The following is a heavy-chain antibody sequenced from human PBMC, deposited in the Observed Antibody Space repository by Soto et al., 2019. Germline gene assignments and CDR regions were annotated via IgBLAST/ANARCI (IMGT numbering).Heavy chain of an antibody. CDR2: AHYSGAT. Sequence: SDTLSLTCHVSGGSMNNYFWTWIRPPPGKGLEWIGYAHYSGATNYNPSLMSRLTISVDTSNKQFSLKLTSVTAADTAVYYCARGVSFMTTVTTFYFDPWGQGTLVTVSS. D-gene: IGHD4-17*01. CDR1: GGSMNNYF. CDR3: ARGVSFMTTVTTFYFDP. J-gene: IGHJ4*01. V-gene: IGHV4-59*01.